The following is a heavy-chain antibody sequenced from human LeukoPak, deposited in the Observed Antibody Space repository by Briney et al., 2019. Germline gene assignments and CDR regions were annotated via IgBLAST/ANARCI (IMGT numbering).Heavy chain of an antibody. Sequence: SVKVSCKASGGTFSSYAISWVRQAPGQGLEWMGGIIPIFGTANYAQKFQGRVTITADESTSTAYMELSSLRSEDTAVYYCARQTQGRSAFDIWGQGTVVTVSS. CDR2: IIPIFGTA. CDR3: ARQTQGRSAFDI. CDR1: GGTFSSYA. V-gene: IGHV1-69*13. J-gene: IGHJ3*02.